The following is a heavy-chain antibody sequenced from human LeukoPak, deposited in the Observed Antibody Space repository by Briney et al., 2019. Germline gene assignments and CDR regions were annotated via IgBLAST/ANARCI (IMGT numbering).Heavy chain of an antibody. Sequence: ASVKVSCKASGYTFTSYGISWVRQAPGQGLEWMGWINAGNGNTKYSQKFQGRVTITRDTSASTAYMELSSLRSEDTAVYYCARGQFSGYDYWGQGTLVTVSS. D-gene: IGHD5-12*01. CDR3: ARGQFSGYDY. CDR2: INAGNGNT. CDR1: GYTFTSYG. J-gene: IGHJ4*02. V-gene: IGHV1-3*01.